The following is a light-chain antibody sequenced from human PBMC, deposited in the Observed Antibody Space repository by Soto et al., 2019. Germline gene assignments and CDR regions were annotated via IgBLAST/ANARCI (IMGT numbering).Light chain of an antibody. CDR2: AAS. V-gene: IGKV1-39*01. J-gene: IGKJ5*01. CDR3: QQSYSTTIT. Sequence: DIQMTQSPSSLSASVGDRVTITCRASQSISSYLNWYHQKPGKAPKLLIYAASSLQSGVPSRFSGSGSGTDFTLTIRRLQPEDFATYSCQQSYSTTITFGQGTRLEIK. CDR1: QSISSY.